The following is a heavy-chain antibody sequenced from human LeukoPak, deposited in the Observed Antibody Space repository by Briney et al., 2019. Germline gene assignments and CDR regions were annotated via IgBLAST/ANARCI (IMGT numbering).Heavy chain of an antibody. V-gene: IGHV4-34*01. J-gene: IGHJ1*01. CDR3: ARGPTLKYFHH. CDR2: IYYSGTT. CDR1: GGSFSGYY. Sequence: TLETLSLTCAVYGGSFSGYYWSWIRQPPGKGLEWIGTIYYSGTTYYNPSLKSRVTISVDTSKNQFSLELSSMTAADTAVYYCARGPTLKYFHHWGQGTLVSVSS.